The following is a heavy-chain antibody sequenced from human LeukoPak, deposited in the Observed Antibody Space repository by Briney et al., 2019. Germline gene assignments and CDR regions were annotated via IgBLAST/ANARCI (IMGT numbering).Heavy chain of an antibody. J-gene: IGHJ5*02. V-gene: IGHV1-18*01. D-gene: IGHD2-8*01. CDR2: ISAYNGNT. Sequence: ASVKVSCKVSGYTFTSYGISWVRQAPGQGLEWMGWISAYNGNTNYAQKLQGRVTMTTDTSTSTAYMELRSLRSDDTAVYYCARALVYCTNGVCPIGGWFDPWGQGTLVTVSS. CDR1: GYTFTSYG. CDR3: ARALVYCTNGVCPIGGWFDP.